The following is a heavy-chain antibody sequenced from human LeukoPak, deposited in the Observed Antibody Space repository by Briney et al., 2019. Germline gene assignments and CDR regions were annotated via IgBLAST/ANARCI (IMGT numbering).Heavy chain of an antibody. CDR2: ITWDGRNT. V-gene: IGHV3-43D*03. CDR3: AELGITMIGGV. D-gene: IGHD3-10*02. CDR1: GFTFDDYA. J-gene: IGHJ6*04. Sequence: GGSLRLSCAASGFTFDDYAMHWVRQAPEKGLEWVSLITWDGRNTYYADSVKGRFTISRDNGKNSLYLQMNSLRAEDTAVYYCAELGITMIGGVWGKGTTVTISS.